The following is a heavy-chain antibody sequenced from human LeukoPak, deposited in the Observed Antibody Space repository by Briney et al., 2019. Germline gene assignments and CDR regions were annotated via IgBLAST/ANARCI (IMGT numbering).Heavy chain of an antibody. CDR3: ARAPYCGGDCYLYYFDY. D-gene: IGHD2-21*02. CDR1: GFTFSDYY. V-gene: IGHV3-11*06. J-gene: IGHJ4*02. CDR2: ISGSRSYI. Sequence: GGSLRLSCAASGFTFSDYYMSWIRQAPGKGLEWVSSISGSRSYIYYADSVKGRFTISRDNAKNSLYLRMNSLRAEDTAVYYCARAPYCGGDCYLYYFDYWGQGTLVTVSS.